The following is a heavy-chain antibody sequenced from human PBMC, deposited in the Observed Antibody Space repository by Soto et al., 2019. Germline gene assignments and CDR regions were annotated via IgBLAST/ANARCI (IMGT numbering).Heavy chain of an antibody. J-gene: IGHJ5*02. CDR2: ISGFNDDT. CDR1: GYTFTSYG. Sequence: QLVQSGVEMKNPGASVKVSCKASGYTFTSYGISWVRQAPGQGLERMGWISGFNDDTNHAQKFQGRVTVTKDTSTSTAYMELRSLKSDDTAMYYCARSGSYYPARNWFGPWGQGTLVIVSS. CDR3: ARSGSYYPARNWFGP. D-gene: IGHD3-10*01. V-gene: IGHV1-18*01.